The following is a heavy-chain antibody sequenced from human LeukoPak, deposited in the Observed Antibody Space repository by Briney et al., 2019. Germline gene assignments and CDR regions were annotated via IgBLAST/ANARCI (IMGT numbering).Heavy chain of an antibody. CDR1: GGSISTYY. D-gene: IGHD6-13*01. V-gene: IGHV4-59*01. CDR2: NYNRGTT. CDR3: ARERASAGPHFEH. Sequence: PSETLSLTRSVSGGSISTYYWSWIRQPPGKGLEWIGYNYNRGTTNYNPSLKSRVTISVDRSKNQFSLSLTSVTAADTAVYYCARERASAGPHFEHWGRGILVTVSS. J-gene: IGHJ4*02.